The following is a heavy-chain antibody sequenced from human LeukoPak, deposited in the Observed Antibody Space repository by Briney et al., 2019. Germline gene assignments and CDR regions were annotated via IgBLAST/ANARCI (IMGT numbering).Heavy chain of an antibody. CDR1: GFTFTNHW. CDR3: AAQTI. Sequence: GGSLGLSCAASGFTFTNHWMNWVRQAPGKGLEWVASINQHGSETYYVDSVKGRFTISRDNAKNSLFLQMNSLRAEDTAVYYCAAQTIRGQGTLVTVSS. D-gene: IGHD1/OR15-1a*01. V-gene: IGHV3-7*01. CDR2: INQHGSET. J-gene: IGHJ4*02.